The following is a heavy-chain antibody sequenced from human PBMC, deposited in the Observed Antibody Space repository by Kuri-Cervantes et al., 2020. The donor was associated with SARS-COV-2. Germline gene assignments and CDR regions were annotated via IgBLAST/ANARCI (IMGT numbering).Heavy chain of an antibody. V-gene: IGHV1-2*02. Sequence: ASVKVSCKASGYTFTGYYMHWVRQAPGQGLEWMGWINPNSGGTNYAQKFQGRVTMTRDTSISTAYMELSRLRSDDTAVYYCARGGTTIFGVVIATDIGNWFDPWGQGTLVTVSS. CDR1: GYTFTGYY. CDR2: INPNSGGT. CDR3: ARGGTTIFGVVIATDIGNWFDP. J-gene: IGHJ5*02. D-gene: IGHD3-3*01.